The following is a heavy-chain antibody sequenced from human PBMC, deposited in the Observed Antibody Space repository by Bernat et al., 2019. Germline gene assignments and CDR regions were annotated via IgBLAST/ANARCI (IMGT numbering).Heavy chain of an antibody. CDR3: ARDDPSTIAAAGAY. J-gene: IGHJ4*02. CDR2: IYSGGST. D-gene: IGHD6-13*01. V-gene: IGHV3-66*01. Sequence: EVQLVESGGGLVQPGGSLRLSCAASGFTVSSNYMSWVRQAPGKGLEWVSVIYSGGSTYYADSVKGRFTISRDNSKNTLYLQMNSLRAEDTAVYYCARDDPSTIAAAGAYWGQGTLVTVSS. CDR1: GFTVSSNY.